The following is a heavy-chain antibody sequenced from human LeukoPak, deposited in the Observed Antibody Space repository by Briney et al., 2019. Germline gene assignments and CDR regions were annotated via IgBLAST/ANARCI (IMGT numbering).Heavy chain of an antibody. CDR2: INPNSGGT. D-gene: IGHD3-10*01. V-gene: IGHV1-2*02. J-gene: IGHJ4*02. Sequence: GASVKVSCKASGYTFTGYYMHWVRQAPGQGLEWMGWINPNSGGTNYAQKFQGRVTMTRDTSISTAYMELSRLRSDDTAVYYCARDYYGSGSYYNGPFDYWGQGTLVTVSS. CDR1: GYTFTGYY. CDR3: ARDYYGSGSYYNGPFDY.